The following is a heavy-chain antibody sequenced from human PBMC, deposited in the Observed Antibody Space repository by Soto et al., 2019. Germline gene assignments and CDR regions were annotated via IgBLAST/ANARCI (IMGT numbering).Heavy chain of an antibody. D-gene: IGHD2-15*01. CDR1: GFNFNSYT. CDR3: ARDCSGGSCYPGMDV. J-gene: IGHJ6*02. Sequence: GGSLRLSCAASGFNFNSYTINWVRQAPGKRLEWLSSISSSGYIFSTDSVRGRSTISRDNAKNSVYLQINSLGDEDTAVYFCARDCSGGSCYPGMDVWGQGTTVTVSS. CDR2: ISSSGYI. V-gene: IGHV3-21*01.